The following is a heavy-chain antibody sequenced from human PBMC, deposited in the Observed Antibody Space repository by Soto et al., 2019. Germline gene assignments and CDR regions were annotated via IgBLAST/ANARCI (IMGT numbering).Heavy chain of an antibody. Sequence: ASVKVSCKASGYTFTSYGISWVRQAPGQGLEWMGWISAYNGNTNYAQKLQGRVTMTTDTSTSTAYMELRSLRSDDTAVYYCARGEAAVPWDYLECWGKGTLVNVSS. CDR1: GYTFTSYG. D-gene: IGHD6-13*01. CDR3: ARGEAAVPWDYLEC. V-gene: IGHV1-18*04. CDR2: ISAYNGNT. J-gene: IGHJ4*01.